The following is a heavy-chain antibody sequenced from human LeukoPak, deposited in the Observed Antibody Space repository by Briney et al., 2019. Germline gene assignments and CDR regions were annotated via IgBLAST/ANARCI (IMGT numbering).Heavy chain of an antibody. Sequence: GESLKISCKGGGDNFNNYWIVWVRQMPGKGLEWMGVIYLDDSETKYSPSFQGQVTISADKSISTAYLQWSSLKASDTAMYYCARRPITMVRGVPGWFDPWGQGTLVTVSS. D-gene: IGHD3-10*01. V-gene: IGHV5-51*01. CDR2: IYLDDSET. CDR3: ARRPITMVRGVPGWFDP. CDR1: GDNFNNYW. J-gene: IGHJ5*02.